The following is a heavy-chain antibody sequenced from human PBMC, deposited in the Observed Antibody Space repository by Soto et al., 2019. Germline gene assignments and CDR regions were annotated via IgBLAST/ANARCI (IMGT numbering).Heavy chain of an antibody. V-gene: IGHV4-34*01. CDR2: INHSGST. CDR3: ATMWSGYNSF. J-gene: IGHJ4*01. Sequence: SETLSLTCAVYGGSFSDYYWSWIRQPPGKGLEWIGEINHSGSTNCNPSLKSRVSISVDKSKNQFSLRLTSVTAADTALYYCATMWSGYNSFWGHGILVTVSS. D-gene: IGHD6-25*01. CDR1: GGSFSDYY.